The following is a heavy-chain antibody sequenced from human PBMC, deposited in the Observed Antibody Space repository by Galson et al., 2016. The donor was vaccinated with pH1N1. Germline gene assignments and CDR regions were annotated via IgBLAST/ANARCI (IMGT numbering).Heavy chain of an antibody. CDR2: IIPIFNTA. CDR1: GGTFGSFG. Sequence: SVKVSCKASGGTFGSFGINWVRQAPGQGLEWMGGIIPIFNTAKYARNFQGRVTITADESTTTAYMELSSLRSDETAVYFCAREDYYDTDLSDWYFDLWGRGTLLTVSS. D-gene: IGHD3-22*01. V-gene: IGHV1-69*13. CDR3: AREDYYDTDLSDWYFDL. J-gene: IGHJ2*01.